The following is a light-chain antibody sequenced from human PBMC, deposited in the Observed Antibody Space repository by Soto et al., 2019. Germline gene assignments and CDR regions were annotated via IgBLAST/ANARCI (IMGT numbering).Light chain of an antibody. CDR3: QKYGTSPLFT. CDR1: QSVSSSY. J-gene: IGKJ3*01. Sequence: EIVLTQSPGTLSLSPGERATLSCRASQSVSSSYLAWYQQKPGQAPRLLIYGASSRATGSPDRFSGSGSGTDFTLTISRLAAEDFAVYYCQKYGTSPLFTFGPGTKVDIK. V-gene: IGKV3-20*01. CDR2: GAS.